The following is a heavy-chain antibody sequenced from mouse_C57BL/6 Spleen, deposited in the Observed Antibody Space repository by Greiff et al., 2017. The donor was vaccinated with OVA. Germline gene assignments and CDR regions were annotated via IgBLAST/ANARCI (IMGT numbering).Heavy chain of an antibody. CDR2: IDPNSGGT. V-gene: IGHV1-72*01. Sequence: QVQLKQPGAELVKPGASVKLSCKASGYTFTSYWMHWVKQRPGRGLEWIGRIDPNSGGTKYNEKFKSKATLTVDKPSSTAYMQLSSLTSEDSAVYYCARDSYYYGSSYWYFDVWGTGTTVTVSS. CDR3: ARDSYYYGSSYWYFDV. D-gene: IGHD1-1*01. CDR1: GYTFTSYW. J-gene: IGHJ1*03.